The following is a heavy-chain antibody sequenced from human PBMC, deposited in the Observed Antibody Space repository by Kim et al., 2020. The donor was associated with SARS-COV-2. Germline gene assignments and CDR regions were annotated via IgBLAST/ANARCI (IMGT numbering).Heavy chain of an antibody. Sequence: ASVKVSCKASGYTFTSYGISWVRQAPGQGLEWMGWISAYNGNTNYAQKLQGRVTMTTDTSTSTAYMELRSLRSDDTAVYYCARDGIFGVVIGYWFDPWGQGTLVTVSS. CDR3: ARDGIFGVVIGYWFDP. D-gene: IGHD3-3*01. J-gene: IGHJ5*02. CDR2: ISAYNGNT. V-gene: IGHV1-18*01. CDR1: GYTFTSYG.